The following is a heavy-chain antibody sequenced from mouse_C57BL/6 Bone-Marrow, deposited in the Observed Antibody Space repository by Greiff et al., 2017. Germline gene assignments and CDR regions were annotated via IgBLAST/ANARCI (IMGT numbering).Heavy chain of an antibody. J-gene: IGHJ3*01. D-gene: IGHD1-1*01. Sequence: EVKLVESGGDLVKPGGSLKLSCAASGFTFSSYGMSWVRQTPDKRLEWVATISSGGSYTYYPDSVKGRFTISRDNAKNTLYLQMSSLKSEDTAMYYCARHPLRYYGSSSWFAYWGQGTLVTVSA. CDR1: GFTFSSYG. V-gene: IGHV5-6*01. CDR2: ISSGGSYT. CDR3: ARHPLRYYGSSSWFAY.